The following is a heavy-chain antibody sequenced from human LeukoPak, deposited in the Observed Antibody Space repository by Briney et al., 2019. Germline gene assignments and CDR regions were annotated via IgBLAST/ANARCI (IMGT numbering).Heavy chain of an antibody. CDR1: GFTFSSYA. Sequence: GGSLRLSCAASGFTFSSYAMSWVRQAPGKGLEWVSAISGSGGSTYYADSVKGRFTISRDNSKNTLYLQMNSLRAEDTAVYYCASAHPEASGWYVREKNPHTYYFDYWGQGTLVTVSS. D-gene: IGHD6-19*01. CDR2: ISGSGGST. CDR3: ASAHPEASGWYVREKNPHTYYFDY. J-gene: IGHJ4*02. V-gene: IGHV3-23*01.